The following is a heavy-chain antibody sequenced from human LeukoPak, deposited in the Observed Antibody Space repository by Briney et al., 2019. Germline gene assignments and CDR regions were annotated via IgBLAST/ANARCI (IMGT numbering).Heavy chain of an antibody. V-gene: IGHV3-21*01. J-gene: IGHJ4*02. CDR1: GFTFNNYW. CDR2: ISSSSSNI. CDR3: ARVSKSWQPASWLDY. D-gene: IGHD3-16*02. Sequence: SGGSLRLSCAASGFTFNNYWMNWVRQAPGKGLEWVAYISSSSSNINYADSVRGRFTISRDNAQNSLYLQMSSLRSEDMAVYYCARVSKSWQPASWLDYWGQGTLVTVSS.